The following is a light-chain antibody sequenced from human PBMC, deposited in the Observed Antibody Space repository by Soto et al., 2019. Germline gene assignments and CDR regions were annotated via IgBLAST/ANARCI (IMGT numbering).Light chain of an antibody. V-gene: IGKV1-33*01. CDR2: DAS. Sequence: DIPMTQSPSSLSASVGDRVTITCQASQDISNYLNWYQQKPGKAPKLLIYDASNLGTGVPSRFSGSGSGTDFTFTINNLQPEDIATYYCQQYDGLLTFGGGTKVEIK. J-gene: IGKJ4*01. CDR1: QDISNY. CDR3: QQYDGLLT.